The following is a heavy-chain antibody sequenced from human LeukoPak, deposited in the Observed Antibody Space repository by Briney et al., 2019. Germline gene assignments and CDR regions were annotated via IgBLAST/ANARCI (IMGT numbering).Heavy chain of an antibody. CDR1: GFPFRIAW. D-gene: IGHD2-15*01. J-gene: IGHJ6*02. CDR2: ISSKTDGGTT. V-gene: IGHV3-15*01. CDR3: TTDPADSKYYYYYGIDV. Sequence: GGSLSLFRAASGFPFRIAWKRGAPPPPEEGGECGGHISSKTDGGTTDYGAPVKGRFTISRDDSKNTLYLQMNSLKTEDTVVYYCTTDPADSKYYYYYGIDVWGQGTTVTVSS.